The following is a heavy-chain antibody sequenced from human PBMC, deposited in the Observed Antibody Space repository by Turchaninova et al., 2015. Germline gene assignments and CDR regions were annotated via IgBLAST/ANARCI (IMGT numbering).Heavy chain of an antibody. CDR1: GSNFSSYI. D-gene: IGHD6-19*01. J-gene: IGHJ4*02. CDR2: FSHDGLKI. Sequence: QVQLVESGGGVVQSGRSLRLSCVVSGSNFSSYIVLWFGLAPGQGLEGLSLFSHDGLKIAYADSMRGRFSISRDNSKSTLFLQMNSLRPEDTATYYCAREAVAGTPLDYYDSWGLGTLVAVSS. V-gene: IGHV3-30*04. CDR3: AREAVAGTPLDYYDS.